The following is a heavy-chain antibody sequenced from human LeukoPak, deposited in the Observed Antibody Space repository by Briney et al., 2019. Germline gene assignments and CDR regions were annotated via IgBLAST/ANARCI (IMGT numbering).Heavy chain of an antibody. CDR1: GFSFSAYS. D-gene: IGHD1-26*01. J-gene: IGHJ6*02. CDR3: ARDGTHIVGATPTYYYYGMDV. V-gene: IGHV3-48*01. CDR2: ISSGSSLI. Sequence: GGSLRLSCEASGFSFSAYSLNWVRQAPGKGLEWISSISSGSSLINYADSVKGRFTISRDNSKNTLYLQMNSLRAEDTAVYYCARDGTHIVGATPTYYYYGMDVWGQGTTVTVSS.